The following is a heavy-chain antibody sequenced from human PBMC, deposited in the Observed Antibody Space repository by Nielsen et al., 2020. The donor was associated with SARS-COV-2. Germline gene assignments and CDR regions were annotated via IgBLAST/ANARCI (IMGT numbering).Heavy chain of an antibody. V-gene: IGHV3-30*18. D-gene: IGHD6-19*01. CDR2: ISYDGSNK. Sequence: WIRQSPGKGLEWVAVISYDGSNKYYADSVKGRFTISRDNSKNTLYLQMNSLRAEDTAVYYCAKDLIAVAGTSYYYYYGMDVWGQGTTVTVSS. J-gene: IGHJ6*02. CDR3: AKDLIAVAGTSYYYYYGMDV.